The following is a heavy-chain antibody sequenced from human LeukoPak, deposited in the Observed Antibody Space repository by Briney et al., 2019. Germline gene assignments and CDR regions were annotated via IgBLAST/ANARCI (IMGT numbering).Heavy chain of an antibody. V-gene: IGHV1-2*02. CDR1: GYTSTGYY. CDR3: ARSRSGGKNWFDP. CDR2: INPNSGGT. Sequence: EASVKVSCKASGYTSTGYYMHWVRQAPGQGLEWMGWINPNSGGTNYAQKFQGRVTMTRDTPISTAYMELSRLRSDDTAVYYCARSRSGGKNWFDPWGQGTLVTVSS. D-gene: IGHD1-1*01. J-gene: IGHJ5*02.